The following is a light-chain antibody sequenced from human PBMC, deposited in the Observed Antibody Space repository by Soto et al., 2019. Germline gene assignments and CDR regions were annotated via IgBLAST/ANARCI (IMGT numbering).Light chain of an antibody. V-gene: IGKV1-12*01. CDR1: QAISRW. J-gene: IGKJ5*01. CDR2: GAS. CDR3: RQANSFPLT. Sequence: DIQMTQSPSFVSASVGDRVTITCRVRQAISRWFAWYQQRPGKATELLIYGASSLKSGVPSRFSASESATDFTFLISSLQTEDFATFYCRQANSFPLTCGEGTRLEIK.